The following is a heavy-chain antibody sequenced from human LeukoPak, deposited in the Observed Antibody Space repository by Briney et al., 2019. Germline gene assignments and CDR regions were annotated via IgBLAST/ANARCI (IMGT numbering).Heavy chain of an antibody. J-gene: IGHJ4*02. CDR2: ISGTSDNI. CDR1: GFAFSSYA. CDR3: AKDEGYVNSWYLDC. Sequence: GGSLRLSCTASGFAFSSYAMNWVRQAPGKGLEWVSTISGTSDNIYYTDSVKGRFTISRDNSKNTLYLQMNSLRAEDTAIYYCAKDEGYVNSWYLDCWGQGILVTVSS. D-gene: IGHD6-13*01. V-gene: IGHV3-23*01.